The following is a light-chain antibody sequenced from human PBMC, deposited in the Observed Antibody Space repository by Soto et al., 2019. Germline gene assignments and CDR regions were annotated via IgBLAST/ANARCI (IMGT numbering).Light chain of an antibody. CDR3: MQDLQTPWT. CDR2: LGS. CDR1: ESLLHSTGYNY. J-gene: IGKJ1*01. Sequence: DIVMTQSPLSLPVTPGEPASISCRSSESLLHSTGYNYLHWYLQKPGQSPQLLIYLGSNRASGVPDRFSGSGSGTDFTLKISRVEAEDVGVYYCMQDLQTPWTFGQGTNMDIK. V-gene: IGKV2-28*01.